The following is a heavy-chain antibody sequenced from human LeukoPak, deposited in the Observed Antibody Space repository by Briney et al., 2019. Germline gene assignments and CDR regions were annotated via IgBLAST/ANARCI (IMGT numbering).Heavy chain of an antibody. Sequence: GGSLRLSCAASGFTFSDYYMSWIRQAPGKGLEWVSYISSSGSTIYYADSVKGRFTISRDNAKNSLYLQMNSLGAEDTAVYYCARDCMEMATIFYYYYMDVWGKGTTVTISS. CDR1: GFTFSDYY. V-gene: IGHV3-11*01. D-gene: IGHD5-24*01. CDR2: ISSSGSTI. J-gene: IGHJ6*03. CDR3: ARDCMEMATIFYYYYMDV.